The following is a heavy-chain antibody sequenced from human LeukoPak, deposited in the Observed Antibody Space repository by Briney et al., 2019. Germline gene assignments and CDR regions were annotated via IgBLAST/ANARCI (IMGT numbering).Heavy chain of an antibody. D-gene: IGHD3-16*01. CDR3: GGLGEGYYFDY. CDR2: IYHSGST. V-gene: IGHV4-39*07. J-gene: IGHJ4*02. Sequence: SETLSLTCTVSGGSISSSSYYWGWIRQPPGKGLEWIGNIYHSGSTYYNPSLKSRVTISVDKSKNQFSLKLSSVTAADTAVYYCGGLGEGYYFDYWGQGTLVTVSS. CDR1: GGSISSSSYY.